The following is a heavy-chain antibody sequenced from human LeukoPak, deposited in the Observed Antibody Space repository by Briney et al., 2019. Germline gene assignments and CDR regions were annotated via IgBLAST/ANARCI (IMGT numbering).Heavy chain of an antibody. CDR1: GGSISSSSYY. CDR3: ARHLDTSMIVVVITNWFDP. Sequence: SETLSLTCTVSGGSISSSSYYWGWIRQPPGKGLEWIGCIYYSGSTYYNPSLKSRVTISVATSKNQFSLKLSSVTAADTAVYYCARHLDTSMIVVVITNWFDPWGQGTLVTVSS. V-gene: IGHV4-39*01. J-gene: IGHJ5*02. CDR2: IYYSGST. D-gene: IGHD3-22*01.